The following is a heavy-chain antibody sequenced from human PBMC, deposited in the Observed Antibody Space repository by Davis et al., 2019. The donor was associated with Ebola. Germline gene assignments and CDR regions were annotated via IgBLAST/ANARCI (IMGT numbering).Heavy chain of an antibody. V-gene: IGHV1-18*01. CDR1: GYSFTDDG. Sequence: ASAQVSCKAAGYSFTDDGISWVRQPPGQGLEWMGWISTYNGNTNYAQKVQGRITMTTDTSTSTAYMELRSLRSDDTARYYCARDVRGITGPSEYWGQGTLVTVSS. CDR3: ARDVRGITGPSEY. CDR2: ISTYNGNT. D-gene: IGHD1-1*01. J-gene: IGHJ4*02.